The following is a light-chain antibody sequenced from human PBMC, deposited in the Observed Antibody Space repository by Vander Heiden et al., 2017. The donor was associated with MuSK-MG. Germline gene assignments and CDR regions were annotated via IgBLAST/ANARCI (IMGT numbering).Light chain of an antibody. Sequence: QSVLTQPPSASGTPGQRVTISCSGSNSNIGTYTVNWYQQLPGTAPKLLIYSNNRRPSGVPDRFSGSKSGTSASLAISGLQSEDEADYYCAAWDGSRKGVVFGGGTKLTVL. V-gene: IGLV1-44*01. CDR2: SNN. CDR1: NSNIGTYT. CDR3: AAWDGSRKGVV. J-gene: IGLJ2*01.